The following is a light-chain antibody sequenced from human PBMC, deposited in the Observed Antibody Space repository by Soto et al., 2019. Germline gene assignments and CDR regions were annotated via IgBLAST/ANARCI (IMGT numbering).Light chain of an antibody. CDR2: DVS. CDR3: SSYTGSNTRPYV. V-gene: IGLV2-14*01. J-gene: IGLJ1*01. Sequence: QSALTQPASVSGSPGQSITISCTGTSSDVGGYNFVSWYQQHPGKAPKLMIYDVSNRPSGVSPRFSGSKSGNTASLTISGRQAADEAEYYCSSYTGSNTRPYVFGTGTKVTVL. CDR1: SSDVGGYNF.